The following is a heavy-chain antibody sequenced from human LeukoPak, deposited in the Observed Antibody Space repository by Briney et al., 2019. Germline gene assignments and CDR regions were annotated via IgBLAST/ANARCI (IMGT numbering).Heavy chain of an antibody. J-gene: IGHJ4*02. Sequence: GGSLRLSCAASGFTFSSYAKFWVRQAPGKGLEWVSGISGSGGSTYYADSVKGRFTISRDNSKNTLYLQMNSLRAEDTAVYYCAKARTLWTDFDYWGQGTLVTVSS. CDR1: GFTFSSYA. V-gene: IGHV3-23*01. CDR3: AKARTLWTDFDY. D-gene: IGHD3-10*01. CDR2: ISGSGGST.